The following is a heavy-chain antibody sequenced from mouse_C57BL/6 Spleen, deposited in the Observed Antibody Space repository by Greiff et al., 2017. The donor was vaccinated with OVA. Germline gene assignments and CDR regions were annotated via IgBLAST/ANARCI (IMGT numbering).Heavy chain of an antibody. CDR3: LNWAFDY. J-gene: IGHJ2*01. V-gene: IGHV1-15*01. CDR1: GYTFTDYE. Sequence: VKLMESGAELVRPGASVTLSCKASGYTFTDYEMHWVKQTPVHGLEWIGAIDPETGGTAYNQKFKGKAILTADKSSSTAYMELRSLTSEDSAVYYCLNWAFDYWGQGTTLTVSS. CDR2: IDPETGGT. D-gene: IGHD4-1*02.